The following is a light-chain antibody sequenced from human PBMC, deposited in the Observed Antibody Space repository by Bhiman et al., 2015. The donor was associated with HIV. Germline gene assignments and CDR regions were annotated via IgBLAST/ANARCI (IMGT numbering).Light chain of an antibody. CDR1: SSNIGAGYE. J-gene: IGLJ1*01. V-gene: IGLV1-40*01. CDR2: ANV. CDR3: AAWDDRLSGYV. Sequence: QSVLTQPPSVSGAPGQRVTISCTGSSSNIGAGYEVHWYQQLPGTAPKLLIYANVNRPSGIPDRFSGSKSGTSASLAISGLRSEDEGDYYCAAWDDRLSGYVFATGTKVTVL.